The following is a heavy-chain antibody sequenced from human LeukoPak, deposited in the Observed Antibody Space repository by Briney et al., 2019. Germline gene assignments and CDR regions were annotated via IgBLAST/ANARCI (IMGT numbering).Heavy chain of an antibody. D-gene: IGHD3-10*01. V-gene: IGHV4-4*07. CDR3: ARDLTMVRGGDAFDI. Sequence: PSETLSLTCTVSGGSISSYYWSWIRQPAGKGLERIGRIYTSGSTNYNPSLKSRVTMSVDTSKNQFSLKLSSVTAADTAVYYCARDLTMVRGGDAFDIWGQGTMVTVSS. J-gene: IGHJ3*02. CDR2: IYTSGST. CDR1: GGSISSYY.